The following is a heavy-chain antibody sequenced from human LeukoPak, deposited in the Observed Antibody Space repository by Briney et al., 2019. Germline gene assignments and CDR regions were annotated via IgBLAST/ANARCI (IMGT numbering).Heavy chain of an antibody. V-gene: IGHV4-39*01. CDR2: MYHSGSA. CDR1: GGSISSNGYY. Sequence: SETLSLTCTVSGGSISSNGYYWGWVRQPPGKGLAWIGSMYHSGSATYNLSYKSRVTRSVATSKNQFSLRLSSVTAADTSVYYCAKHEYSSGSYYPALFDYWGQGTLVTVSS. CDR3: AKHEYSSGSYYPALFDY. J-gene: IGHJ4*02. D-gene: IGHD3-10*01.